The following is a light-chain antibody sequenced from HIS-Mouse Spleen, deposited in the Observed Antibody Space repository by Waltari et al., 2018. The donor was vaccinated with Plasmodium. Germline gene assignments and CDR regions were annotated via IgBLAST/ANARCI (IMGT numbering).Light chain of an antibody. J-gene: IGLJ3*02. CDR3: NSRDSSGNHQV. CDR1: SLSTYY. V-gene: IGLV3-19*01. CDR2: GKN. Sequence: SSELTPDPAVSVALGQPVRITCQGDSLSTYYPSWYQQKPGQAPVLVIYGKNTRPSGIPDRFSGSSSGNTASLTITGAQAEDEADYYCNSRDSSGNHQVFGGGTKLTVL.